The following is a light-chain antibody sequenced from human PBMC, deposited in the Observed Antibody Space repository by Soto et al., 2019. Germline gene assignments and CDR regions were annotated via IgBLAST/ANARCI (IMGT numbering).Light chain of an antibody. CDR3: QQYGSALTWT. CDR2: GAS. CDR1: QSVSSRF. J-gene: IGKJ1*01. V-gene: IGKV3-20*01. Sequence: PGETASLSCRASQSVSSRFLAWYQQKPGQAPRLLIYGASRRATGVPDRFSGSGSGTDFTLTISRLEPEDFAVYYCQQYGSALTWTFGQGTKVEIK.